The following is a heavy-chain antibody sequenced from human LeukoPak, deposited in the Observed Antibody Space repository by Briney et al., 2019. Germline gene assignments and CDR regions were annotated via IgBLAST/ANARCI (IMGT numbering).Heavy chain of an antibody. V-gene: IGHV1-18*01. J-gene: IGHJ4*02. CDR3: AGSLGYCTSNVCYLKY. CDR1: GYTFTSYG. Sequence: ASVKVSCQASGYTFTSYGISWVRQAPGQGLEWMGWISAYNGNTNYAQKLQGRVTMTTDTSTSTAYMELRSLRSDDTAVYYCAGSLGYCTSNVCYLKYWGQGTLVTVSS. CDR2: ISAYNGNT. D-gene: IGHD2-8*01.